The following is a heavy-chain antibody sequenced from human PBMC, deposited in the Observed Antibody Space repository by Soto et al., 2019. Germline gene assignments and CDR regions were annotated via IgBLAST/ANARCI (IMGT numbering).Heavy chain of an antibody. CDR3: AKAGEIVVDNPYAFDI. D-gene: IGHD3-22*01. V-gene: IGHV3-30*18. CDR1: GFTFSSYG. Sequence: QVQLVESGGGVVQPGRYLRLSCAASGFTFSSYGMHWVRQAPGKGLEWVAVISYDGSNKYYPDSVKGRFTISRDNSKNTLYLQMNSLRAEDTAVYYCAKAGEIVVDNPYAFDIWGQGTMVTVSS. J-gene: IGHJ3*02. CDR2: ISYDGSNK.